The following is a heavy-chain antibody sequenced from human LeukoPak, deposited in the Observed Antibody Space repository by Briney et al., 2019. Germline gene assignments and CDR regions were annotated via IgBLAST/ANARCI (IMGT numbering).Heavy chain of an antibody. J-gene: IGHJ4*02. Sequence: GRSLRLSCAASGFSFSSYGMHWVRQAPGKGLEWVAVIWYDGSNKYYADSEKGRFTISRDNSKNTLYLQMNSLRAEDTAVYYCARDGTGSGFDYWGQGTLVTVSS. CDR3: ARDGTGSGFDY. V-gene: IGHV3-33*01. D-gene: IGHD1-7*01. CDR2: IWYDGSNK. CDR1: GFSFSSYG.